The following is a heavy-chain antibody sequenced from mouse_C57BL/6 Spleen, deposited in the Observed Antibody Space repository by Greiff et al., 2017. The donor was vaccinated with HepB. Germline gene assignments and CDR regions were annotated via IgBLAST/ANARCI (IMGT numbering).Heavy chain of an antibody. Sequence: QVQLKQSGPGLVAPSQSLSITCTVSGFSLTSYGVHWVRQPPGTGLEWLVVIWSDGSTTYNSAIKSRMSISKDNSKSQGFLKMNSLQTDDTAMYYCARHRGYYGSSPMDYWGQGTSVTVSS. CDR2: IWSDGST. CDR1: GFSLTSYG. V-gene: IGHV2-6-1*01. D-gene: IGHD1-1*01. J-gene: IGHJ4*01. CDR3: ARHRGYYGSSPMDY.